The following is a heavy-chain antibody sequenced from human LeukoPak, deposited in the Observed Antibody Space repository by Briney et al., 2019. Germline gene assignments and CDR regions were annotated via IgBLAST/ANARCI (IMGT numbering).Heavy chain of an antibody. CDR2: INLYHGVT. CDR1: GYTFRDHY. D-gene: IGHD5-24*01. J-gene: IGHJ1*01. CDR3: TIKILYSGVETPTDPEEFFQH. V-gene: IGHV1-2*06. Sequence: ASVRVSCKASGYTFRDHYMHWVRQVPGQGPEWMGRINLYHGVTNYAQKFQGSVTMTHDGASNAYMDLSTLRPDDTAIYYCTIKILYSGVETPTDPEEFFQHWGQGTLITVSS.